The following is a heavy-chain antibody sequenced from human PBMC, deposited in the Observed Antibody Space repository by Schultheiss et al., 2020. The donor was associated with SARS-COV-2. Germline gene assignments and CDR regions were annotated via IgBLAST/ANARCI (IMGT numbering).Heavy chain of an antibody. CDR1: GGSISSSSYY. CDR3: ARTPSAAGYDYYYYYYGMDV. Sequence: SQTLSLTCTVSGGSISSSSYYWGWIRQPPGKGLEWIGSIYYSGTTYYKSSLKSRVTISVDTSKNQFSLKLSSVTAADTAVYYCARTPSAAGYDYYYYYYGMDVWGQGTTVTVSS. V-gene: IGHV4-39*01. J-gene: IGHJ6*02. D-gene: IGHD6-13*01. CDR2: IYYSGTT.